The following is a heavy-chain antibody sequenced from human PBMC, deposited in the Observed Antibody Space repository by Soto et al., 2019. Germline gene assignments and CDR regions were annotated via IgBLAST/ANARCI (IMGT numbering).Heavy chain of an antibody. CDR3: ATRDPGHY. CDR1: GYTFPTYY. J-gene: IGHJ4*02. V-gene: IGHV1-46*01. Sequence: ASVKVSCKASGYTFPTYYMHWVRQAPGQGLEWMGIISHDGGRTSCAQKFQGRVTMTRDTSTSTVYMELSSLRSEDTAVYYCATRDPGHYWGQGTLVTVSS. CDR2: ISHDGGRT.